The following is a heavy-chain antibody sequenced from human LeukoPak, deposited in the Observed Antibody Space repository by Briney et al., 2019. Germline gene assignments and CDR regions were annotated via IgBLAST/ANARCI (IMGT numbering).Heavy chain of an antibody. V-gene: IGHV4-39*01. CDR2: IYYTGDA. CDR3: ARRRSWPEFDY. CDR1: GGSINSTGYF. D-gene: IGHD6-13*01. J-gene: IGHJ4*02. Sequence: PSETLSVTCDVSGGSINSTGYFWGWIRQSPGKGLEWIGAIYYTGDAYFNPSLRSRANMAVDTSENRFSLNLRSVTAADTAIYYCARRRSWPEFDYWGQGTLVTVSS.